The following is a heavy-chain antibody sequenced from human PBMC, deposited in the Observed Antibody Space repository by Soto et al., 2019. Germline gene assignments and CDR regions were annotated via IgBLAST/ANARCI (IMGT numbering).Heavy chain of an antibody. CDR3: ARLVASETGYGMDV. V-gene: IGHV3-21*06. CDR2: ITGSSSYI. D-gene: IGHD3-9*01. J-gene: IGHJ6*02. Sequence: PGGSLRLSCAASGFIFSSHNMNWVRQAPGKGLEWVSSITGSSSYIFYADSVKGRFTISRDNAKNTVYLQVNSLRAEDTGVYYCARLVASETGYGMDVRGQGTTVTVSS. CDR1: GFIFSSHN.